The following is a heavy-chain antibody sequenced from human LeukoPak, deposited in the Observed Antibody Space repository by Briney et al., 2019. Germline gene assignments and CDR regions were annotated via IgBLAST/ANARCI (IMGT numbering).Heavy chain of an antibody. CDR2: ISYDGSNK. D-gene: IGHD5-18*01. V-gene: IGHV3-30-3*01. J-gene: IGHJ6*02. Sequence: PGGSLRLSCAASRFTFSSYAMHWVRQAPGKGLDWVAVISYDGSNKYYADSVKGRFTISRDNSKNTLYLQMNSLRADGTAVYYCARDKIQLWSGDYYYGMDVWGQGTTVTVSS. CDR1: RFTFSSYA. CDR3: ARDKIQLWSGDYYYGMDV.